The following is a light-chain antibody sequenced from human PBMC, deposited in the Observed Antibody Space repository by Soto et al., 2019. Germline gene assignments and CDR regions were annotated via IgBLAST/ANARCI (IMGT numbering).Light chain of an antibody. Sequence: QSVLTQPPSASGTPGQRVTISWSGSSSNIGSNYVYWYQQLPGTAPKLLIYRNNQRPSGVPDRFSGSKSGTSASLAIPGLRSEDEADYYCAAWDDSLSGVVFGGGTKLTVL. J-gene: IGLJ2*01. V-gene: IGLV1-47*01. CDR1: SSNIGSNY. CDR2: RNN. CDR3: AAWDDSLSGVV.